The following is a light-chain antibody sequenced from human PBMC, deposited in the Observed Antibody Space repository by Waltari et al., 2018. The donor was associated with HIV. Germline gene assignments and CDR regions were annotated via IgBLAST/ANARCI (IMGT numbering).Light chain of an antibody. Sequence: QSALTQPASVSGSPRQSITISCTGTSSDVGGYNYVSWYQHHPGKAPILLIYEVSNRPSGVSKRFAGSKSGNTASLIICGLQSEDEADYYCSSYTSSSTLAVFGGGTKLTVL. CDR2: EVS. J-gene: IGLJ2*01. CDR3: SSYTSSSTLAV. CDR1: SSDVGGYNY. V-gene: IGLV2-14*01.